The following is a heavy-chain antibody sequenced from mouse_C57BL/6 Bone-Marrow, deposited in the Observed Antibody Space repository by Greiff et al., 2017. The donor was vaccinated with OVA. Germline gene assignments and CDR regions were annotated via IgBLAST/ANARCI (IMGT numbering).Heavy chain of an antibody. CDR3: ARHEGGYYYGSSYPYYFDY. CDR2: FYPGSGSI. Sequence: QVQLKQSGAELVKPGASVKLSCKASGYTFTEYTIHWVKQRSGQGLEWIGRFYPGSGSIKYNEKFKDKATLTADKSSSTVYMELSRLTSEDSAVYFCARHEGGYYYGSSYPYYFDYWGQGTTLTVAS. CDR1: GYTFTEYT. D-gene: IGHD1-1*01. V-gene: IGHV1-62-2*01. J-gene: IGHJ2*01.